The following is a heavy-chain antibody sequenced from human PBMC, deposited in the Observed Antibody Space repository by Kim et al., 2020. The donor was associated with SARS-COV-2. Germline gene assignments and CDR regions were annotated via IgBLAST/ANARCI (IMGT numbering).Heavy chain of an antibody. CDR3: ATAPQVSQGGHYYDSSGYSFDY. CDR2: FDPEDGET. J-gene: IGHJ4*02. CDR1: GYTLTELS. V-gene: IGHV1-24*01. Sequence: ASVKVSCKVSGYTLTELSMHWVRQAPGKGLEWMGGFDPEDGETIYAQKFQGRVTMTEDTSTDTAYMELSSLRSEDTAVYYCATAPQVSQGGHYYDSSGYSFDYWGQGTLVTVSS. D-gene: IGHD3-22*01.